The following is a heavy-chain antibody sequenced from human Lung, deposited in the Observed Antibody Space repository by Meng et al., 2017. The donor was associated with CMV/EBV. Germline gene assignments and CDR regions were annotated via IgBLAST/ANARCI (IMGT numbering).Heavy chain of an antibody. CDR2: INWNSDSI. CDR3: AKGPWRPLYSSRYYFDS. Sequence: SXKIPXAGPGFPFVDYAMHWVRQGPGKGLEWVSGINWNSDSIAYGDSVKGRFTISRDNAKNSLFLQVNSLRGEDTAFYYCAKGPWRPLYSSRYYFDSWGQGXLVTVSS. V-gene: IGHV3-9*01. D-gene: IGHD6-19*01. J-gene: IGHJ4*02. CDR1: GFPFVDYA.